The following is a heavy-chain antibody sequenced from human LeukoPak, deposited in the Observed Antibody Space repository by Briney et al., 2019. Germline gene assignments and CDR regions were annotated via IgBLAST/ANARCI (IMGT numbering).Heavy chain of an antibody. J-gene: IGHJ4*02. Sequence: ASVKVSCKASGGTFISYAISWVRQAPGQGLEWMGGIIPIFGTANYAQKFQGRVTMTRSTSISTAYMELSSLRSEDTAVYYCTRSVRNGHIDYWGQGTLVTVSS. CDR2: IIPIFGTA. CDR3: TRSVRNGHIDY. V-gene: IGHV1-69*05. CDR1: GGTFISYA. D-gene: IGHD2-21*01.